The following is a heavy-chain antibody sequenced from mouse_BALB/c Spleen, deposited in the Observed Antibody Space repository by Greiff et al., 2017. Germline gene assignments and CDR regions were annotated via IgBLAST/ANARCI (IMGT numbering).Heavy chain of an antibody. CDR1: GYTFTSYW. J-gene: IGHJ1*01. CDR2: IYPSDSYT. D-gene: IGHD1-1*01. V-gene: IGHV1-69*02. Sequence: QVQLKQPGAELVRPGASVKLSCKASGYTFTSYWINWVKQRPGQGLEWIGNIYPSDSYTNYNQKFKDKATLTVDKSSSTTYLQLSSPTSEDSAVEYGTRWVVATRYFDDWGEGTTVTVSS. CDR3: TRWVVATRYFDD.